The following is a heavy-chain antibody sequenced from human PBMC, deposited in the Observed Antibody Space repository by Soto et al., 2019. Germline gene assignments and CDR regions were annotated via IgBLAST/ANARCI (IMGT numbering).Heavy chain of an antibody. CDR3: ARELNNAFDV. J-gene: IGHJ3*01. Sequence: QVQLVQSGTEVKKPGASVKVSCKASGYTFTTYAISWVRQAPGQGLEWMGWISAYNGDTTYAQKLQGRVTMTTDTSTTTAYMELRSLRSDDTAVYFCARELNNAFDVWGQGTMVTVSS. V-gene: IGHV1-18*01. CDR1: GYTFTTYA. CDR2: ISAYNGDT.